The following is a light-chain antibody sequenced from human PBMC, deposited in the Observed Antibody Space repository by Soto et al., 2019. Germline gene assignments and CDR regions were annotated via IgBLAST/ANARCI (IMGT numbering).Light chain of an antibody. CDR1: SSDVGLYNY. CDR2: EAS. J-gene: IGLJ1*01. CDR3: SSYAGSNSYV. Sequence: QSALTQPPSASGSPGQSVTISCTGTSSDVGLYNYLSWYQQHPGEAPKLLIYEASKRPSGVPDRFSGSKSDNTASLTVSGLQAEDEADYYCSSYAGSNSYVFGTGTKVTVL. V-gene: IGLV2-8*01.